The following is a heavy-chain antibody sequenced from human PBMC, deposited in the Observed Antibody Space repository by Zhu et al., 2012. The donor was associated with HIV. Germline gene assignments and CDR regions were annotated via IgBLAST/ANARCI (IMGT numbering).Heavy chain of an antibody. Sequence: QVQLVESGGGVVQTGGSLRLSCAASGFIFSSYGMHWVRQAPGKGLEWVAFIRFDGTKKYYADSVKGRFTISRDNSKNTLYMQMNSLRAEDTALYYCAKAYYYGSSGYYYFDYWGQGTLVTVSS. J-gene: IGHJ4*02. V-gene: IGHV3-30*02. D-gene: IGHD3-22*01. CDR2: IRFDGTKK. CDR1: GFIFSSYG. CDR3: AKAYYYGSSGYYYFDY.